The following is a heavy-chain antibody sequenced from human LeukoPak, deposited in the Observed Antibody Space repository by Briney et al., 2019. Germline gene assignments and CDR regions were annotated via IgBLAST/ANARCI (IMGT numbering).Heavy chain of an antibody. CDR2: INPNSGGT. D-gene: IGHD1-26*01. CDR3: ARESPEREGELETFDY. CDR1: GYTFTGYY. J-gene: IGHJ4*02. Sequence: ASVKVSCKASGYTFTGYYMHWVRQAPGQGLEWMGWINPNSGGTNYAQKFQGRVTMTRDTSISTAYMELSRLRSDDTAVYYCARESPEREGELETFDYWGQGTLVTVSS. V-gene: IGHV1-2*02.